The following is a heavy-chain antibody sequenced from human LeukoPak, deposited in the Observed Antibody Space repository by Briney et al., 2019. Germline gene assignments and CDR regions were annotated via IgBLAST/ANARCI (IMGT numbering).Heavy chain of an antibody. CDR2: IYPSDSDT. Sequence: GESLKISCKGSGYNFSTYWIGWVRQMPGKGLEGMGIIYPSDSDTRYSPSFQGQVTISADKSISTAYLQWSSLKASDTAMYYCARRLYDSGWYLDYWGQGTLVTVSS. J-gene: IGHJ4*02. V-gene: IGHV5-51*01. CDR1: GYNFSTYW. D-gene: IGHD6-19*01. CDR3: ARRLYDSGWYLDY.